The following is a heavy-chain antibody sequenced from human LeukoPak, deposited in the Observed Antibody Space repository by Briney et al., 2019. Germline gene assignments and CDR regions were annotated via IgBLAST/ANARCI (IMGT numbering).Heavy chain of an antibody. J-gene: IGHJ6*02. CDR2: IYYSGST. Sequence: SETLSLTCTVSGGSISSYYWSWIRQPPGKGLEWIGYIYYSGSTNYNPSLKSRVTISVDTSKNQFSLKLSSVTAADTAVYYCARAYYYDSSGYYAYYGMDVWGQETTVTVSS. D-gene: IGHD3-22*01. CDR1: GGSISSYY. CDR3: ARAYYYDSSGYYAYYGMDV. V-gene: IGHV4-59*01.